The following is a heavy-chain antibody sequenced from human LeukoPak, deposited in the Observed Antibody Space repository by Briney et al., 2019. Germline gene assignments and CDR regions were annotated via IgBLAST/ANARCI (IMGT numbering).Heavy chain of an antibody. Sequence: ASVKVSCKASGYTFTGYYMHWVRQAPGQGLEWMGWINPNSGGTNYAQKFQGRVTMTRDTSISTAYMELSRLRSDDTAVYYCARKGYDFWSGYLGMGAFDIWGQGTMVTVSS. CDR3: ARKGYDFWSGYLGMGAFDI. CDR2: INPNSGGT. D-gene: IGHD3-3*01. J-gene: IGHJ3*02. V-gene: IGHV1-2*02. CDR1: GYTFTGYY.